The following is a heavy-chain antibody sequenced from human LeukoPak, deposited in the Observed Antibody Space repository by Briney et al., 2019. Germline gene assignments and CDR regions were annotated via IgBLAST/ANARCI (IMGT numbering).Heavy chain of an antibody. Sequence: GGSLRHSCTASGFTFSNYAMSWVRQAPGKGLEWVSAISGSGGSTFNADSVKGRFTISRDNYKNTLYLQMNSLRAEDTAVYYCAKDVFELYDIYDHWGQGTLVTVSS. CDR3: AKDVFELYDIYDH. V-gene: IGHV3-23*01. J-gene: IGHJ4*02. CDR1: GFTFSNYA. D-gene: IGHD3-9*01. CDR2: ISGSGGST.